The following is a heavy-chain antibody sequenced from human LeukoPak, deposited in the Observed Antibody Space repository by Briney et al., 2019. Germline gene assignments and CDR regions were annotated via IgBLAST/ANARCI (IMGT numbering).Heavy chain of an antibody. Sequence: GGSLRLSCAASGFTFSSYEMNWVRQAPGKGLEWVAYFAGSDTTTYYADSVKGRFIISGDNARNSLYLQMNSLRAEDTALYYCTTLGYHLDSWGQGTLVTVSS. CDR1: GFTFSSYE. CDR2: FAGSDTTT. V-gene: IGHV3-48*03. D-gene: IGHD3-22*01. J-gene: IGHJ4*02. CDR3: TTLGYHLDS.